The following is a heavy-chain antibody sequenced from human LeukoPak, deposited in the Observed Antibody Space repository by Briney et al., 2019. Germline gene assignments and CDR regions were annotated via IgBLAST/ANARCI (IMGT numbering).Heavy chain of an antibody. J-gene: IGHJ3*02. Sequence: SETLSLTCAVYGGSISGYYWSWIRQPPGKGLEWIGEINHSGSTNYNPSLKSRVTISVDTSKNQFSLKLSSVTAADTAVYYCARGGRADDSSGNDPPQGAFDIWGQGTMVTVSS. CDR1: GGSISGYY. CDR2: INHSGST. V-gene: IGHV4-34*01. D-gene: IGHD3-22*01. CDR3: ARGGRADDSSGNDPPQGAFDI.